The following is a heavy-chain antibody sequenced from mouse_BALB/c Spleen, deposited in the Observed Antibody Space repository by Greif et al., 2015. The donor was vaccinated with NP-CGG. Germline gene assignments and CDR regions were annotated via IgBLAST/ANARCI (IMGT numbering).Heavy chain of an antibody. CDR1: GFTFSSYT. D-gene: IGHD2-3*01. CDR3: ARRGDGYYVWYFDV. J-gene: IGHJ1*01. Sequence: EVMLVESGGGLVQPGGSLKLSCAASGFTFSSYTMSWVRQTPEKRLEWVAYISNGGGSTYYPDTVKGRFTISRDNAKNTLCLQMSSLKSEDTAMYYCARRGDGYYVWYFDVWGAGTTVTVSS. V-gene: IGHV5-12-2*01. CDR2: ISNGGGST.